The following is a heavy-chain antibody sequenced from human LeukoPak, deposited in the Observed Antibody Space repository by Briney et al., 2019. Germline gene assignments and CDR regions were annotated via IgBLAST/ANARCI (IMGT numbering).Heavy chain of an antibody. CDR1: GFTVSSNY. Sequence: GGSLRLSCAASGFTVSSNYMSWVRQAPGKGLEWVSIIYSGGVTYYADSVKGRFTISRDNAKNSLYLQMNSLRAEDTAVYYCALNPDYYGSGSFDYWGQGTLVTVSS. D-gene: IGHD3-10*01. CDR3: ALNPDYYGSGSFDY. J-gene: IGHJ4*02. V-gene: IGHV3-53*01. CDR2: IYSGGVT.